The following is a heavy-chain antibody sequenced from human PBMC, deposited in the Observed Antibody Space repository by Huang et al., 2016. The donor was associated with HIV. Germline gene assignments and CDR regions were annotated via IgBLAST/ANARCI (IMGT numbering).Heavy chain of an antibody. CDR2: SYYSGNI. CDR3: ARPLTGTTALGY. Sequence: QLQLQESGPGLVKPSETLSLTCTVSGSSISSSYYWGWIRQPPGKRLELIGKSYYSGNISYNPSLKSRVTISVDTSKNHISLKVDSVTAADTAVYYCARPLTGTTALGYWGQGTLVTVSS. J-gene: IGHJ4*02. V-gene: IGHV4-39*01. CDR1: GSSISSSYY. D-gene: IGHD1-20*01.